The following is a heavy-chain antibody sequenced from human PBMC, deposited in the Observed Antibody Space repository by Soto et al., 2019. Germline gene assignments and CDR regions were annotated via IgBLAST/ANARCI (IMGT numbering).Heavy chain of an antibody. D-gene: IGHD3-10*01. V-gene: IGHV3-21*01. CDR1: GFTFSSYS. Sequence: PGGSLRLSCAASGFTFSSYSMNWVRQAPGKGLEWVSSISSSSSYIYYADSVKGRFTISRDNAKNSLYLQMNSLRAEDTAVYFCARDILHYGWGEVFDYWGQGTLVTVSS. CDR2: ISSSSSYI. J-gene: IGHJ4*02. CDR3: ARDILHYGWGEVFDY.